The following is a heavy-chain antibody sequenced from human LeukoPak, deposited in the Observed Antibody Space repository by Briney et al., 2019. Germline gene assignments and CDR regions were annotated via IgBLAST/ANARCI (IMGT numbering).Heavy chain of an antibody. V-gene: IGHV4-4*02. CDR3: APYDFWSGYYPY. CDR1: GGSISSSNW. CDR2: IYHSGST. Sequence: PSETLSLTCAVSGGSISSSNWWSWVRQPPGKGLEWIGEIYHSGSTNYNPSLKSRVTISVDKSKNQFSLKLSSVTAADTAVYYCAPYDFWSGYYPYWGQGTLVTVSS. J-gene: IGHJ4*02. D-gene: IGHD3-3*01.